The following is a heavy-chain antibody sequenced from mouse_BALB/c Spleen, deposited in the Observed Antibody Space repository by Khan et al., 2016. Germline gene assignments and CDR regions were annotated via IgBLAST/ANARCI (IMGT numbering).Heavy chain of an antibody. D-gene: IGHD2-1*01. CDR1: GYTFTSYV. CDR3: ARGGYYGNYWFAY. CDR2: INPHNDGT. Sequence: VQLKQSGPELVKPGASVKMSCKASGYTFTSYVMHWVKQKPGQGLEWIGYINPHNDGTKYNEKFKGKATLTSDKSSSTVYMELSSLTSEDSAVYYCARGGYYGNYWFAYWGQGTLVTVSA. J-gene: IGHJ3*01. V-gene: IGHV1S136*01.